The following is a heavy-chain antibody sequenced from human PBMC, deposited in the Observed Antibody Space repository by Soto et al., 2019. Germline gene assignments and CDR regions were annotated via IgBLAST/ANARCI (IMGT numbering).Heavy chain of an antibody. CDR1: GYIFTSYY. CDR3: ARASSGWPTTNWFDP. V-gene: IGHV1-2*04. Sequence: ASVKVSCKASGYIFTSYYIHWVRQAPGQGLEWMGWINPNGGGTNYAQKFQGWVTMTRDTSTSTAYMELSRLRSDDTAVYYCARASSGWPTTNWFDPWGQGTLVTVSS. CDR2: INPNGGGT. D-gene: IGHD6-19*01. J-gene: IGHJ5*02.